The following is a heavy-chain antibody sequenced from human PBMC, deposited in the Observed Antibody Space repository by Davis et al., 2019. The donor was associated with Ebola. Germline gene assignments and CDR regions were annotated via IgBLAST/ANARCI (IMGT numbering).Heavy chain of an antibody. Sequence: SVPVSCMASLYILTGYYMHWVRQAPGQGLEWLGWINTNTGNPTYAQGFTGRFVFSLDTSVSTAYLQISSLKAEDTGGYYCARGGYVDLWGRGTLVTVSS. V-gene: IGHV7-4-1*02. CDR3: ARGGYVDL. J-gene: IGHJ2*01. CDR1: LYILTGYY. CDR2: INTNTGNP.